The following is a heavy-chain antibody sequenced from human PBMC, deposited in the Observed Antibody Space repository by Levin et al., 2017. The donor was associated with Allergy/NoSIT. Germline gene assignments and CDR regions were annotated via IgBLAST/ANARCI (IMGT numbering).Heavy chain of an antibody. D-gene: IGHD6-13*01. CDR3: ARDGGICYSSSCHHLGY. V-gene: IGHV3-30-3*01. Sequence: LSLTCAASGFTFSSYAMHWVRQAPGKGLEWVAVISYAGSDKYYADSVKGRFTISRDNSKNTLYLQMNSLRPEDTAVYYCARDGGICYSSSCHHLGYWGQGTLVTVSS. CDR2: ISYAGSDK. J-gene: IGHJ4*02. CDR1: GFTFSSYA.